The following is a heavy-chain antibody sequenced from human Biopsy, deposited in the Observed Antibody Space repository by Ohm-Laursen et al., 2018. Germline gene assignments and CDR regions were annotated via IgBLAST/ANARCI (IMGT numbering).Heavy chain of an antibody. V-gene: IGHV4-34*01. CDR2: INHSGST. CDR1: VGSFSGYY. D-gene: IGHD1-20*01. CDR3: ARAGTAINGNSLGFDP. J-gene: IGHJ5*02. Sequence: GTLSLTWPVYVGSFSGYYWTWIRQPPGKGLEWIGEINHSGSTNYKPSLKSRVSISVDTSKNQFSLKLNSVTAADTAVYYCARAGTAINGNSLGFDPWGQGTLVTVSS.